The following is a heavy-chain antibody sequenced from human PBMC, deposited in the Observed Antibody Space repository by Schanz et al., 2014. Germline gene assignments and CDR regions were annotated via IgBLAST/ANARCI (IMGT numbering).Heavy chain of an antibody. V-gene: IGHV3-33*03. Sequence: QVQLVESGGGVVQPGRSLRLSCATSGLNFDYYGMNWVRQAPGKGLEWVANIGYDGSEKYYVDSVKGRFTISRDNAKNSLYLQVNSLRAEDTAVYYCAKHVRSLTGNDYWGQGSLVTVSS. J-gene: IGHJ4*02. D-gene: IGHD3-9*01. CDR1: GLNFDYYG. CDR2: IGYDGSEK. CDR3: AKHVRSLTGNDY.